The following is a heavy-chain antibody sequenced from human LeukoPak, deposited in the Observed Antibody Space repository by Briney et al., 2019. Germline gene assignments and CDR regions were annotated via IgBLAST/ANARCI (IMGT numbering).Heavy chain of an antibody. CDR3: ARESWDYYYGMDV. CDR1: GFTFSSYA. D-gene: IGHD3-10*01. Sequence: PGGSLRLSCAASGFTFSSYAMRWVRQAPGKGLEYVSAISSNGGSTYYANSVKGRFTISRDNSKNTLYLQMGSLRAEDMAVYYCARESWDYYYGMDVWGQGTTVTVSS. CDR2: ISSNGGST. V-gene: IGHV3-64*01. J-gene: IGHJ6*02.